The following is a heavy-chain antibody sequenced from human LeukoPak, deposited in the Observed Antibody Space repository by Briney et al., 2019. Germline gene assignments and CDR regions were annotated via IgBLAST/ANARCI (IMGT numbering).Heavy chain of an antibody. J-gene: IGHJ4*02. CDR3: ARVPPEAYYYDSSGYFFDY. CDR2: IIPILGIA. CDR1: GYTFTTFG. V-gene: IGHV1-69*04. Sequence: ASVKVSCKASGYTFTTFGISWVRQAPGQGLEWMGRIIPILGIANYAQKFQGRVTITADKSTNTAYMELSSLRSEDTAVYYCARVPPEAYYYDSSGYFFDYWGQGTLVTVSS. D-gene: IGHD3-22*01.